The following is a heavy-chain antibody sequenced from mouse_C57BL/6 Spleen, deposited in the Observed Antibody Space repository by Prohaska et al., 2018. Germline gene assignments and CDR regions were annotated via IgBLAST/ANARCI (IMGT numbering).Heavy chain of an antibody. CDR2: INPNNGGT. J-gene: IGHJ4*01. V-gene: IGHV1-22*01. CDR3: ATHGYYAMDY. Sequence: HGKSLEWIGYINPNNGGTSYNQKFKGKATLTVNKSSSTAYMELRSLTSEDSAVYYCATHGYYAMDYWGQGTSVTVSS.